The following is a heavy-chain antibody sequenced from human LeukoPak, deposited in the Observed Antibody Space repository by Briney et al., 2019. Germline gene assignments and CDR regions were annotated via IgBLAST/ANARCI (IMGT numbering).Heavy chain of an antibody. CDR1: GGSISSGSYY. CDR3: HIVATKDFDY. Sequence: SQTLSLTCTVSGGSISSGSYYRSWIRQPAGKGLEWIGRIYTSGSTNYNPSLKSRVTISVDTSKNQFSLKLSSATAADTAVYYCHIVATKDFDYWGQGTLVTVSS. CDR2: IYTSGST. D-gene: IGHD5-12*01. J-gene: IGHJ4*02. V-gene: IGHV4-61*02.